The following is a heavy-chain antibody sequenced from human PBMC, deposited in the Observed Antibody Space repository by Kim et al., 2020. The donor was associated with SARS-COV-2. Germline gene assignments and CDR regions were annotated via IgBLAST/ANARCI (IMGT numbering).Heavy chain of an antibody. CDR3: ARELLVYFDY. CDR2: SNK. J-gene: IGHJ4*02. D-gene: IGHD2-8*02. Sequence: SNKNHADSVQGRFTKSRENSKNPPYLQMNSLRAEDTAVYYCARELLVYFDYWGQGTLVTVPS. V-gene: IGHV3-33*01.